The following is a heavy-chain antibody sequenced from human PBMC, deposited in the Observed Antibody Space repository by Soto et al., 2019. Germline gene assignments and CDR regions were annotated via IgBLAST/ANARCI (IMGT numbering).Heavy chain of an antibody. CDR1: GGSISSGGYS. J-gene: IGHJ4*02. Sequence: PSETLSLTCAVSGGSISSGGYSWSWIRQPPGKGLEWIGYIYHSGSTYYNPSLKSRVTISVDRSKNQFSLKLSSVTAADTAVYYCARAEPLQYFDYWGQGTLVTVSS. D-gene: IGHD2-21*02. CDR2: IYHSGST. V-gene: IGHV4-30-2*01. CDR3: ARAEPLQYFDY.